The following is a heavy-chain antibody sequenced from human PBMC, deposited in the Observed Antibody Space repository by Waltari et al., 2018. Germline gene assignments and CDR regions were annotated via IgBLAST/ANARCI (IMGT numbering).Heavy chain of an antibody. Sequence: QVQLQQWGAGLLKPSETLSLTCAVYGGSFSGYYWSWIRQPPGRGLEWIGEINHSGSTNYNPSRKSRVTISVDTSKNQFSLKLSSVTAAYTAVYYCAIRRCSVTNCYMRNWFDPWGQGILVTVSS. J-gene: IGHJ5*02. CDR1: GGSFSGYY. D-gene: IGHD2-2*02. CDR3: AIRRCSVTNCYMRNWFDP. CDR2: INHSGST. V-gene: IGHV4-34*01.